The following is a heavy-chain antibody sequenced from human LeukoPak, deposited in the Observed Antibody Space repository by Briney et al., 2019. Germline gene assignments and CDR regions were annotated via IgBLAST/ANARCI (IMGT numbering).Heavy chain of an antibody. CDR1: GYTFTSYD. CDR2: MNPNSGNT. CDR3: ARAPILRYFDWLPRYNWFDP. J-gene: IGHJ5*02. D-gene: IGHD3-9*01. V-gene: IGHV1-8*03. Sequence: ASVKVSCKASGYTFTSYDINWVRQATGQGLEWMGWMNPNSGNTGYAQKFQGRVTITRNTSISTAYMELSSLRSEDTAVYYCARAPILRYFDWLPRYNWFDPWGQGTLVTVSS.